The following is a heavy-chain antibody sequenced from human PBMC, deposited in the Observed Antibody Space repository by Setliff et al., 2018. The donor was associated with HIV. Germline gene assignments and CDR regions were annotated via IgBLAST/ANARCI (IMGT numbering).Heavy chain of an antibody. V-gene: IGHV1-2*02. D-gene: IGHD6-25*01. CDR2: INPDSDAT. J-gene: IGHJ5*02. CDR3: ARGFDSGWDRVDKFDP. CDR1: GYTFNGYH. Sequence: ASVKVSCKASGYTFNGYHIYWVRQAPGQGLEWMGWINPDSDATNYAQKFQGRVTMTRDTSVSTAYMELSSLKSDDTAVYYCARGFDSGWDRVDKFDPWGQGTLVTVSS.